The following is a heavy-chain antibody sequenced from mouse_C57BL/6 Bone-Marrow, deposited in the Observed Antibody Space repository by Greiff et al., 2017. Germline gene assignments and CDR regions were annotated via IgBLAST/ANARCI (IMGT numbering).Heavy chain of an antibody. Sequence: EVQLVESGGDLVKPGGSLKLSCAASGFTFSSYGMSWVRQTPDKRLEWVATISSGGSYTYYPDSVKGRFTISRDNAKNTLYLQMSSLKSEDTAMYYCARNYYAMEYWGQGTSVTVSA. J-gene: IGHJ4*01. CDR2: ISSGGSYT. CDR3: ARNYYAMEY. V-gene: IGHV5-6*01. CDR1: GFTFSSYG.